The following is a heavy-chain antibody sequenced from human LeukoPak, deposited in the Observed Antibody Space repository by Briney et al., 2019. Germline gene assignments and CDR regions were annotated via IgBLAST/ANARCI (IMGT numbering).Heavy chain of an antibody. J-gene: IGHJ6*03. CDR3: ATVTITGLPSDYYYMDV. Sequence: ASVKVSCKVSGYTLTELSMHWVRQAPGKGLEWMGGFDPEDGETIYPQKFQGRVIMTEDTSTDTAYMELSSLRSEDTAVYYCATVTITGLPSDYYYMDVWGKGTTVTVSS. CDR1: GYTLTELS. D-gene: IGHD7-27*01. V-gene: IGHV1-24*01. CDR2: FDPEDGET.